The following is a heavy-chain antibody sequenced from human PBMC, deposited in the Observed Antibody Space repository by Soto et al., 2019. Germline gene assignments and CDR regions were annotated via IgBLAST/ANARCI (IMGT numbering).Heavy chain of an antibody. CDR2: VS. Sequence: QVQLQQWGAGLVKSSETVSLTCAVAGGSVSKYYWSWLRQPPGKGLEWIGEVSNYKPSLKSRVSILVDTTKNQVSLRLASATAADTAVYYCARKHYSGFDLWGQGVLVTVSS. J-gene: IGHJ4*02. D-gene: IGHD4-4*01. V-gene: IGHV4-34*01. CDR1: GGSVSKYY. CDR3: ARKHYSGFDL.